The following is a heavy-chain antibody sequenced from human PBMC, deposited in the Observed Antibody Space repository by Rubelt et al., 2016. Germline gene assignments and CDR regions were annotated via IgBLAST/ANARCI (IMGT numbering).Heavy chain of an antibody. CDR2: ISSTGAA. Sequence: QLQLQESGPGLVKPSETLSLTCTVSGGSLSRTRFYWGWIRHPPGKGLEWIALISSTGAAHYKPSLQTPVTITVDTSKNQFSLKVTALSAADTAVEYCARAPVAARGTRWFDPWGQGTLVTVSS. V-gene: IGHV4-39*07. J-gene: IGHJ5*02. D-gene: IGHD6-6*01. CDR1: GGSLSRTRFY. CDR3: ARAPVAARGTRWFDP.